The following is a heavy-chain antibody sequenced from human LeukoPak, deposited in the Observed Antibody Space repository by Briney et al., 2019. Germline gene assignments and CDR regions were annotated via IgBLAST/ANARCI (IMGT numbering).Heavy chain of an antibody. CDR1: EYTFATYN. CDR2: MNPNSGNT. Sequence: ASVEVSCKASEYTFATYNINWVRQATGQGLEWMGWMNPNSGNTGYGPKFQGRVTMTRDTSITTAYMELSSLGSEDTAVYYCARQQQRGDAFDIWGQGTIVAVSS. CDR3: ARQQQRGDAFDI. D-gene: IGHD6-13*01. J-gene: IGHJ3*02. V-gene: IGHV1-8*02.